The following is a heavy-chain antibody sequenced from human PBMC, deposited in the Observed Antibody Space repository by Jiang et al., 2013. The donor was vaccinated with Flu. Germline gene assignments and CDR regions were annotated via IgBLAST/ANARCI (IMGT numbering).Heavy chain of an antibody. D-gene: IGHD6-13*01. CDR2: TYYRSKWYN. CDR1: GDSVSSNSAA. Sequence: QTLSLTCAISGDSVSSNSAAWNWIRQSPSRGLEWLGRTYYRSKWYNDYAVSVKSRITINPDTSKNQFSLQLNSVTPEDTAVYYCARDHIAAAGTETAFDYWGQGILVTVSS. CDR3: ARDHIAAAGTETAFDY. V-gene: IGHV6-1*01. J-gene: IGHJ4*02.